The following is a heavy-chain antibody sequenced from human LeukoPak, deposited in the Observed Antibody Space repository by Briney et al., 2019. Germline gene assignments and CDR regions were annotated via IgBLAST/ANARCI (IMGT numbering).Heavy chain of an antibody. V-gene: IGHV1-18*01. CDR2: ISTYSGNT. CDR1: GYTFTSCG. J-gene: IGHJ4*02. D-gene: IGHD6-19*01. CDR3: ARDQQWLDPARHDFDY. Sequence: ASVKVSCKASGYTFTSCGISWVRQAPGQGLEWMGWISTYSGNTNYAQKYQGRVTMTTDTSTSTAYMELRSLRSDDTAVYYCARDQQWLDPARHDFDYWGQGTLVTVSS.